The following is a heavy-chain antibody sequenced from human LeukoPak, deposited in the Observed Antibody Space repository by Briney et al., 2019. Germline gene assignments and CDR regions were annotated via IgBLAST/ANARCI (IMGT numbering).Heavy chain of an antibody. V-gene: IGHV4-34*01. CDR1: GGSLSNYY. CDR2: INHSGST. D-gene: IGHD3-10*01. CDR3: ARGPASGSDFAWFDP. Sequence: SETLSLTCAVYGGSLSNYYWSWIRQPPGKGLEWIGEINHSGSTKFNPSLKSRVTILVDMSKSQFSLELRSVTAADTAVYYCARGPASGSDFAWFDPWGQGTLVTVSS. J-gene: IGHJ5*02.